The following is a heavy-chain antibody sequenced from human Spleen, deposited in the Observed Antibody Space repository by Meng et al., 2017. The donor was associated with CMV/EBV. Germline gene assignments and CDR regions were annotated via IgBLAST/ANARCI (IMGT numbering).Heavy chain of an antibody. CDR1: GYSFTNYY. CDR2: INPSSGST. V-gene: IGHV1-46*01. Sequence: ASVKVSCKASGYSFTNYYMHWVRQAPGQGLEWMGIINPSSGSTSYAQKFQGRVTMTRDTSTSTVYMELRSLTSEDTAVYYCARDSGSYGDYYYGMDVWGQGTTVTVSS. CDR3: ARDSGSYGDYYYGMDV. D-gene: IGHD1-26*01. J-gene: IGHJ6*02.